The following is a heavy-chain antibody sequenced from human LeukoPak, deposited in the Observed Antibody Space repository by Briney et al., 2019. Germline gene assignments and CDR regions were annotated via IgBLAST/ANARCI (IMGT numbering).Heavy chain of an antibody. V-gene: IGHV4-38-2*02. CDR3: ARDSGTRYFDH. CDR1: GYSISSGYY. J-gene: IGHJ4*02. Sequence: PSETLSLTCTVSGYSISSGYYWGWIRQPPGKGLEWIGSIYHSGSTYYNPSLKSRVTISVDTSKNQFSLKLSSVTAADTAVYYCARDSGTRYFDHWGQGTLVTVSS. CDR2: IYHSGST. D-gene: IGHD3/OR15-3a*01.